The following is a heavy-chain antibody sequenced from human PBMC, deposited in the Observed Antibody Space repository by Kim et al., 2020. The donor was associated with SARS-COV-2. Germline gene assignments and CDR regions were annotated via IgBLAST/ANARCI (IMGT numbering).Heavy chain of an antibody. J-gene: IGHJ4*02. CDR3: ARARRVVPAINYFDY. CDR2: ISAYNGNT. D-gene: IGHD2-2*01. CDR1: GYTFTSYG. Sequence: ASVKVSCKASGYTFTSYGISWVRQAPGQGLEWMGWISAYNGNTNYAQKLQGRVTMTTDTSTSTAYMELRSLRSDDTAVYYCARARRVVPAINYFDYWGQGTLVTVSS. V-gene: IGHV1-18*01.